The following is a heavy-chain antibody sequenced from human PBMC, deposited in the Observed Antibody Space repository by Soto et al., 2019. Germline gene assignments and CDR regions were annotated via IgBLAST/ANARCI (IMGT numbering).Heavy chain of an antibody. Sequence: SETLSLTCTVSGGCVSSRGYYWGWVRQPPGKGLEWIGSVYYSGSTYYNPSLESRVTISVDKSKNQFSLKLMSLSAADTAVYYCGRLEGLATISYYFDYWGQGALVTVSS. J-gene: IGHJ4*02. D-gene: IGHD3-9*01. CDR3: GRLEGLATISYYFDY. V-gene: IGHV4-39*01. CDR2: VYYSGST. CDR1: GGCVSSRGYY.